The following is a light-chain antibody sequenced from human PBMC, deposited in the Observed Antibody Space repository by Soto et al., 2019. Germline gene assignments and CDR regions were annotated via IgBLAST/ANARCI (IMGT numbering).Light chain of an antibody. V-gene: IGKV1-5*01. J-gene: IGKJ1*01. CDR2: DAS. CDR3: QQLNSYPRT. CDR1: QSISSW. Sequence: DVQITPSPSTLSASVGDRVTLPFRASQSISSWLAWYQQTPGKAPKLLIYDASSLESGVPSRFSGSGSGTDFTLTISSLQPEDFATYYCQQLNSYPRTFGQGTKVDI.